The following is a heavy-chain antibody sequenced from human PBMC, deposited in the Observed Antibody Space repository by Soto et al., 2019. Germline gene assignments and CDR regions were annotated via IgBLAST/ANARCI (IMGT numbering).Heavy chain of an antibody. CDR1: GFPFATSD. Sequence: GGSLRLSCVASGFPFATSDMDWVRQPPGKGLEWIAQISYSGRDIRYADSVKGRFTISRDNVNHSLHLHMTSLRVEDTGLYYCARAVVSAYREYDSDWSAPWGQGTLVTVSS. J-gene: IGHJ5*02. CDR3: ARAVVSAYREYDSDWSAP. D-gene: IGHD3-16*01. CDR2: ISYSGRDI. V-gene: IGHV3-48*03.